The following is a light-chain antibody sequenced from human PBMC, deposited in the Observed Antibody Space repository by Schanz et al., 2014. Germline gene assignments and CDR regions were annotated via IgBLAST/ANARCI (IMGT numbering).Light chain of an antibody. CDR1: QSISSN. Sequence: EIVMTQSPGTLSVSPGERATLSCSAGQSISSNLAWYQHKTGQAPRLLIYGASTRATGIPGRFSGSGSGTEFTLTISSLQSEDFAVYYCQQYGTSPGTFGQGTKLEIK. J-gene: IGKJ2*01. CDR2: GAS. CDR3: QQYGTSPGT. V-gene: IGKV3-15*01.